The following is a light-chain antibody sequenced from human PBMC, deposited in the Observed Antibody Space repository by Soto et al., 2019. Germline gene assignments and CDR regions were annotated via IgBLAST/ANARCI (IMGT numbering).Light chain of an antibody. CDR2: AAS. Sequence: IQMTQSPSSLSASIGDRVTITCRASHDVSTFLNWYQQKPGKAPKLLIYAASSLQTGVPSTVSGRGSGTDFTITIHSLQREDIATYFCQQCFNSPTFGQGTKLEIK. CDR1: HDVSTF. J-gene: IGKJ2*01. CDR3: QQCFNSPT. V-gene: IGKV1-39*01.